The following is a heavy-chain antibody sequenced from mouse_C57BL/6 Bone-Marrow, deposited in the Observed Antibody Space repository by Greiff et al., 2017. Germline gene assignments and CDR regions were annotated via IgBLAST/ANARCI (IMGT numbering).Heavy chain of an antibody. J-gene: IGHJ2*01. CDR1: GYTFTDYD. CDR2: IDPETGGT. CDR3: TRGKPTTPVATGNFDY. V-gene: IGHV1-15*01. Sequence: VKLQQSGAELVRPGASVTLSCKASGYTFTDYDMHWVKQTPVHGLEWIGAIDPETGGTAYNQKFKGKAILTADKSSSTAYMELRSLTSEDSAVYYCTRGKPTTPVATGNFDYWGQGTTLTVSS. D-gene: IGHD1-1*01.